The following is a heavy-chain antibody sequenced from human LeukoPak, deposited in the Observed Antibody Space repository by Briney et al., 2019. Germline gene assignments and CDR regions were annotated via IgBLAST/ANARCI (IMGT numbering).Heavy chain of an antibody. V-gene: IGHV3-23*01. CDR2: ISGSGGST. CDR1: GFTFSSYA. CDR3: ARDPTPLAYCGGDCPRSGVFDI. Sequence: GGSLRLSCAASGFTFSSYAMSWVRQAPGKGLEWVSAISGSGGSTYYADSVKGRFTISRDNSKNSLYLQMNSLRAEDTAVYYCARDPTPLAYCGGDCPRSGVFDIWGQGTMVTVSS. D-gene: IGHD2-21*02. J-gene: IGHJ3*02.